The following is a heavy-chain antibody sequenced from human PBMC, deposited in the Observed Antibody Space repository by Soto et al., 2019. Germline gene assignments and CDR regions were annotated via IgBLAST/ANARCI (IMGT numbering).Heavy chain of an antibody. J-gene: IGHJ5*02. Sequence: ASVKVSCKVSGYTLTDLSMHWVRQAPGKGLEWMGGFDPEDGETIYAQKFQGRVTMTEDTSTDTAYMELSSLRSEDTAVYYCATFTLSGYDFHWFDPWGQGTLVTVSS. CDR3: ATFTLSGYDFHWFDP. D-gene: IGHD5-12*01. CDR1: GYTLTDLS. V-gene: IGHV1-24*01. CDR2: FDPEDGET.